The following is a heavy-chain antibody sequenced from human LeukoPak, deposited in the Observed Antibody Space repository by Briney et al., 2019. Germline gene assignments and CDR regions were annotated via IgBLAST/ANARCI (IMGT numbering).Heavy chain of an antibody. CDR3: ARVATGWLSFDY. D-gene: IGHD1-14*01. Sequence: PGGSLRLSCEASGSTFCDYYMSWIRQAPGKGLEWVAYIGSGGSTIHYAESVKGRFTISRDNTKNSLYLQMNSLRAEDTAVYYCARVATGWLSFDYWGQGTLVTVSS. J-gene: IGHJ4*02. CDR1: GSTFCDYY. CDR2: IGSGGSTI. V-gene: IGHV3-11*01.